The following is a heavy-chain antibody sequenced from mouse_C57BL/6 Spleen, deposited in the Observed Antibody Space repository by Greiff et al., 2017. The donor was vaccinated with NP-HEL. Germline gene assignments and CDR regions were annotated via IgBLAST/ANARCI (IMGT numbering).Heavy chain of an antibody. CDR2: INPYNGGT. CDR1: GYTFTDYY. D-gene: IGHD1-1*01. CDR3: ARKYDGSSYGYFDY. J-gene: IGHJ2*01. Sequence: EVQLQQSGPVLVKPGASVKMSCKASGYTFTDYYMNWVKQSHGKSLEWIGVINPYNGGTSYNQQFKGKATLTVDKSSSTAYMELNSLTSEDSAVYYCARKYDGSSYGYFDYWGQGTTLTVSS. V-gene: IGHV1-19*01.